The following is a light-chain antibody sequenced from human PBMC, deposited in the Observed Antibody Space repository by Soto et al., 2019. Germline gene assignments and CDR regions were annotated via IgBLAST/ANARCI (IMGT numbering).Light chain of an antibody. V-gene: IGKV1-39*01. J-gene: IGKJ3*01. CDR3: LQSSSTPPFT. Sequence: DIQMTQSPSSLSASVGDRVTMTCRASQPISIYLNWYQQKPGRAPKILIYAASRLRSGVPSRFSADGSGTVFTLTISSLQPEDFATYYCLQSSSTPPFTFGPGTKVDLK. CDR1: QPISIY. CDR2: AAS.